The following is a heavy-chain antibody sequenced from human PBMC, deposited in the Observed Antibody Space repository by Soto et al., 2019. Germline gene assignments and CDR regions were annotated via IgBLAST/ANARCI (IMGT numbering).Heavy chain of an antibody. V-gene: IGHV3-64D*06. CDR3: VSGGLDV. J-gene: IGHJ6*02. Sequence: GGSLRLSCSASGFTFRSYAMDGVRQAPGKGLEYVSGTSSDGSSTYYADSVKGRFTTSRDNSHNTLYLQMSSLRDEDTAVYYCVSGGLDVWGQGTTVPVSS. CDR1: GFTFRSYA. CDR2: TSSDGSST. D-gene: IGHD2-8*02.